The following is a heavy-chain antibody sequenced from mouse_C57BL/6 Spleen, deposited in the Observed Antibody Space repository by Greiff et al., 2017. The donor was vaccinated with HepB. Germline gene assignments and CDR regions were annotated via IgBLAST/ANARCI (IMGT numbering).Heavy chain of an antibody. J-gene: IGHJ2*01. V-gene: IGHV1-15*01. Sequence: VQLVESGAELARPGASVTLSCKASGYTFTDYEMHWVKQTPVHGLEWIGAIDPETGGTAYNQKFKGKAILTADKSSSTAYMELRSLTSEDSAVYYCTRGSNLYFDYWGQGTTLTVSS. D-gene: IGHD1-1*01. CDR1: GYTFTDYE. CDR3: TRGSNLYFDY. CDR2: IDPETGGT.